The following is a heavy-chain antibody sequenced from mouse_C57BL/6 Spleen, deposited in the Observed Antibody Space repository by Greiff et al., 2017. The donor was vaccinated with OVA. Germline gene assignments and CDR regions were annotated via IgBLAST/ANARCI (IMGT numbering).Heavy chain of an antibody. CDR2: INYDGSST. J-gene: IGHJ2*01. CDR1: GFTFSDYY. CDR3: ARRDSNYFDY. Sequence: EVQRVESEGGLVQPGSSMKLSCTASGFTFSDYYMAWVRQVPEKGLEWVANINYDGSSTYYLDSLKSRFIISRDNAKNILYLQMSSLKSEDTATYYCARRDSNYFDYWGQGTTLTVSS. V-gene: IGHV5-16*02.